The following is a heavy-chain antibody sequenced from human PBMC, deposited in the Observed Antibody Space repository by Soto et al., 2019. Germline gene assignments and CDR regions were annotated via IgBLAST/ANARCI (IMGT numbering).Heavy chain of an antibody. J-gene: IGHJ4*02. CDR2: ISGSGAST. Sequence: GGSLRLSCAASGFTFSGYAMSWVRLPPGKGLEWVSAISGSGASTYYADSVEGRFTISRDNFKNTLYLQMDSLRVDDTAVYFCARGPRGLYHHDYWGQGALVTVSS. D-gene: IGHD2-2*01. CDR3: ARGPRGLYHHDY. CDR1: GFTFSGYA. V-gene: IGHV3-23*01.